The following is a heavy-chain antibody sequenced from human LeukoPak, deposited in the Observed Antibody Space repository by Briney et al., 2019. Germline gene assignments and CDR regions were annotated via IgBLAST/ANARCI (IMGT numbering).Heavy chain of an antibody. CDR3: ARGARWLNP. Sequence: PGGSLRLSCAASGFAFSNSGLHWVRQAPGKGLEWVSYISSSGSTIYYADSVKGRFTISRDNAKNSLYLQMNSLRAEDTALYYCARGARWLNPWGQGTLVTVSS. CDR2: ISSSGSTI. CDR1: GFAFSNSG. V-gene: IGHV3-48*04. J-gene: IGHJ5*02.